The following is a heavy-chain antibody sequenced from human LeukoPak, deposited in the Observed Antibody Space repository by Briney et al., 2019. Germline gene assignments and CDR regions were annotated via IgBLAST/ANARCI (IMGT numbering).Heavy chain of an antibody. Sequence: SESLSLTCAVYGGSFSGYYWSWIRQPPGKGLEWSGEINHSGSTNYNPSLKSRVTISVDTSKNQFSLKLSSVTAADTAVYYCARKTYDFWSGSDSYYMDVWGKGTTVTVSS. J-gene: IGHJ6*03. V-gene: IGHV4-34*01. CDR3: ARKTYDFWSGSDSYYMDV. D-gene: IGHD3-3*01. CDR2: INHSGST. CDR1: GGSFSGYY.